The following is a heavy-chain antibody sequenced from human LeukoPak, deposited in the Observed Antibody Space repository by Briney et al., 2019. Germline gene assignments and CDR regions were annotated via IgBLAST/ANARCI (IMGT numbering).Heavy chain of an antibody. Sequence: SVXXXCXAFGYTFTSNYMHWVRQAPGQGPEWMGVISPSGGSTTYAQKFQGRVTLTRERSTSRDYLEVSRLRSEDTGVYYCXRXNXXRDXAWWFNPWGQGTPVTVSS. CDR3: XRXNXXRDXAWWFNP. V-gene: IGHV1-46*01. J-gene: IGHJ5*02. D-gene: IGHD5-24*01. CDR2: ISPSGGST. CDR1: GYTFTSNY.